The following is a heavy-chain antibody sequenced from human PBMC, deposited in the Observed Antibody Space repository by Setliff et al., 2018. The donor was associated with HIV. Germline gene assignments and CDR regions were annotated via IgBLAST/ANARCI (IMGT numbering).Heavy chain of an antibody. V-gene: IGHV3-21*01. CDR3: AAAAGLGLNGAFDI. Sequence: PGGSLRLSCAASGFTFSYFGVNWVRQAPGKGLEWVASISSSSSYIYYRDSVKGRFTIARDNAKKSLYLQMNTLRGEDTAVYYCAAAAGLGLNGAFDIWGQGTMVTVSS. CDR1: GFTFSYFG. D-gene: IGHD2-15*01. J-gene: IGHJ3*02. CDR2: ISSSSSYI.